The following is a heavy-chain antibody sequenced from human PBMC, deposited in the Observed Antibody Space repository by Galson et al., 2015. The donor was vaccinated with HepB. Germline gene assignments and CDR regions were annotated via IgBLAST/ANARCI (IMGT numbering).Heavy chain of an antibody. V-gene: IGHV1-69*13. D-gene: IGHD2-15*01. CDR2: IIPIFGTA. CDR1: GGTFSSYA. J-gene: IGHJ5*02. CDR3: ARDPYCSGGSCWGGWFDP. Sequence: SVKVSCKASGGTFSSYAISWVRQAPGQGLEWMGGIIPIFGTANYAQKSQGRVTITADESTSTAYMGLSSLRSEDTAVYYCARDPYCSGGSCWGGWFDPWGQGTLVTVSS.